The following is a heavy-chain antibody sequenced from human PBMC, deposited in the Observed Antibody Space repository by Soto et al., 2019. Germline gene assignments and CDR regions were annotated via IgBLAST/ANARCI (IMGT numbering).Heavy chain of an antibody. D-gene: IGHD3-16*02. V-gene: IGHV3-23*01. CDR1: GFTFSSYA. Sequence: GGSLRLSCAASGFTFSSYAMSWVRQAPGKVLEWVSAISGSGGSTNYADSVKGRFTISRDNSKNTLYLQMNSLRAEDTAVYYCATEPGQPSFWDAFDIWGQGTMVTVSS. CDR3: ATEPGQPSFWDAFDI. J-gene: IGHJ3*02. CDR2: ISGSGGST.